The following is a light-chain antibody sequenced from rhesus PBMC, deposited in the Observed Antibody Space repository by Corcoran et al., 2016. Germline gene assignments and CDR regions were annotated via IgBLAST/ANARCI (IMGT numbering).Light chain of an antibody. J-gene: IGKJ1*01. CDR2: KAS. CDR3: QQYSSSPPWT. Sequence: DIQMTQSPSSLSASVGDKVTITCRASQSISSWLAWYQQKPGKAPKLLIDKASSLQSGAPSRFSGSGSGTDFTLTISSLQSEDFATYYCQQYSSSPPWTFGQGTKVEIK. V-gene: IGKV1-22*01. CDR1: QSISSW.